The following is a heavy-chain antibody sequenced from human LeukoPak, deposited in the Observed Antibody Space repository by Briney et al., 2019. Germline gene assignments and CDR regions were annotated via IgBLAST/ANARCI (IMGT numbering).Heavy chain of an antibody. CDR1: GFTFSNYA. Sequence: GGSLRLSCAASGFTFSNYAMSWLRQAPGKGLEWVSSISGSGGSTYYADSVKGQFIISRDNSKNTLYLQMNSLRAEDTAVYYCAKEEWLLAVYFDYWGEGALVTASS. CDR2: ISGSGGST. J-gene: IGHJ4*02. V-gene: IGHV3-23*01. D-gene: IGHD3-3*01. CDR3: AKEEWLLAVYFDY.